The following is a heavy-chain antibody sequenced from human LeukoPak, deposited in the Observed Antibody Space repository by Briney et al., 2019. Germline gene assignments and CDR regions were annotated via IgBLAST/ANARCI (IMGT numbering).Heavy chain of an antibody. CDR1: GFTFSSYS. CDR2: ISSSSSYI. CDR3: ARDHITIFGVVSPADV. Sequence: PGGSLRLSCAASGFTFSSYSMNWVRQAPGKGLEWVSSISSSSSYIYYADSVKGRFTISRDNAKNSLYLQMNSLRAEDTAVYYCARDHITIFGVVSPADVWGKGTTVTVSS. J-gene: IGHJ6*04. V-gene: IGHV3-21*01. D-gene: IGHD3-3*01.